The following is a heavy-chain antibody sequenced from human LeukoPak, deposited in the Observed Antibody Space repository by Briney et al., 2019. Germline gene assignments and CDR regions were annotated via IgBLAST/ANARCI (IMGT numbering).Heavy chain of an antibody. CDR1: GFTFSSYA. Sequence: GGSLRLSCAASGFTFSSYAMHWVRQAPGKGLEWVAVMWSDGSNKYHADSVKGRFTISRDNSKNTLYLQMNSLRAEDTAVYYCARNSALDYWGQGTLVTVSS. J-gene: IGHJ4*02. D-gene: IGHD2/OR15-2a*01. CDR2: MWSDGSNK. CDR3: ARNSALDY. V-gene: IGHV3-33*01.